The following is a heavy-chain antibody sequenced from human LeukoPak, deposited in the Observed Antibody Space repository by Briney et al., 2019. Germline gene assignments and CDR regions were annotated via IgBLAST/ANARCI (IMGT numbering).Heavy chain of an antibody. CDR2: VNPSSISA. J-gene: IGHJ6*02. Sequence: ASVKVSCKASGYTVTSYYMHWVRQAPGQGLEWMGTVNPSSISASYAQKFQGRVTMTRDTSTSTVSMELSSLRSDDTAVYYCASVYQHGMDVWGQGTTVTVSS. CDR1: GYTVTSYY. V-gene: IGHV1-46*01. D-gene: IGHD2-2*01. CDR3: ASVYQHGMDV.